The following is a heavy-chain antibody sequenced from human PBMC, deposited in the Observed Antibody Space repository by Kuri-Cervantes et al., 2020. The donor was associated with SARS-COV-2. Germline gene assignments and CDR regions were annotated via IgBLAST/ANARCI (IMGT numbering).Heavy chain of an antibody. Sequence: GGSLRLSCAPSGFTFSSYAMNWVRQAPGKGLEWVSVIGGSGVRTNYADSVKGRFTISRDNSKNTLYLQMNSLRAEDTAVYYCAKVGGHREYFQNWGQGTLVTVSS. J-gene: IGHJ1*01. D-gene: IGHD3-16*01. CDR3: AKVGGHREYFQN. CDR2: IGGSGVRT. V-gene: IGHV3-23*01. CDR1: GFTFSSYA.